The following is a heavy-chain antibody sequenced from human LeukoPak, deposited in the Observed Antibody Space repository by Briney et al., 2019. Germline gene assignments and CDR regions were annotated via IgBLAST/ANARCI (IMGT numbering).Heavy chain of an antibody. CDR3: ARGPPSYNWFDP. J-gene: IGHJ5*02. CDR1: GYTFTSYD. CDR2: MNPNSGNT. Sequence: ASVKVSCKASGYTFTSYDINWVRQAPGQGLEWMGWMNPNSGNTGYAQKFQGRVTMTRNTSISTAYMELSSLRSEDTAVYYCARGPPSYNWFDPWGQGTLVTVYS. V-gene: IGHV1-8*01.